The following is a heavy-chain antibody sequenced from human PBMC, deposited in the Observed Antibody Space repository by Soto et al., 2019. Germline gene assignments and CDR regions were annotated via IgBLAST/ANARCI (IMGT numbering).Heavy chain of an antibody. CDR2: ILHSGST. D-gene: IGHD1-26*01. CDR1: GGSMRSNNR. CDR3: ARVYSGSYSDY. J-gene: IGHJ4*02. V-gene: IGHV4-4*02. Sequence: QVQLQESGPGLVKPSGTLSLTCAVSGGSMRSNNRWSWVRQPPGKGLEWIGEILHSGSTNYNPSLKARVTISVDKSKNQFSLKLSSLTAADTAVYYCARVYSGSYSDYWGQGTLVTVSS.